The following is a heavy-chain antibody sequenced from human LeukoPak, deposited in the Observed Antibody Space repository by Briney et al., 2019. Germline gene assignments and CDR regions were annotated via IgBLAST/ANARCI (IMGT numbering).Heavy chain of an antibody. CDR3: AKATQDHCSSTSCYMDAVDY. CDR1: GFTFDDYA. D-gene: IGHD2-2*02. Sequence: PGGSLRLSCAASGFTFDDYAMHWVRQAPGKGLEWVSGISWNSGSIGYADSVKGRFTISRDNAKNSLYLQMNSLRAEDTALYYCAKATQDHCSSTSCYMDAVDYWGQGTLVTVSS. CDR2: ISWNSGSI. J-gene: IGHJ4*02. V-gene: IGHV3-9*01.